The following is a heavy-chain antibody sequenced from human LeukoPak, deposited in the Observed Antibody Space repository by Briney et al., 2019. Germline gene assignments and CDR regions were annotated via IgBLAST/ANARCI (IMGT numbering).Heavy chain of an antibody. Sequence: PGGSLRLSCVASGFTFSTYYMHWVRQAPGKGLEWVSSITTSSYIYYADSVKGRFTISRDDAKNSLYLQMNSLRAEDTAVYYCARASGGSCYDYWGQGTLVSVSS. CDR3: ARASGGSCYDY. J-gene: IGHJ4*02. D-gene: IGHD2-15*01. CDR1: GFTFSTYY. CDR2: ITTSSYI. V-gene: IGHV3-21*06.